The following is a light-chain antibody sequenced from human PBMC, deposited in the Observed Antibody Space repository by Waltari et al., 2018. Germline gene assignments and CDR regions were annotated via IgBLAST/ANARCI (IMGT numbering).Light chain of an antibody. V-gene: IGKV1-39*01. J-gene: IGKJ5*01. CDR2: AAS. CDR1: QSISSY. Sequence: DIQMTQSPSSLSASVGDRVTITCRASQSISSYLTWSQRRPGKAPNLLIYAASSLQSGVPSRFSGSGSGTDFTLTISSLQPEDFATYYCQQNYSPPTFGQGTRLEIK. CDR3: QQNYSPPT.